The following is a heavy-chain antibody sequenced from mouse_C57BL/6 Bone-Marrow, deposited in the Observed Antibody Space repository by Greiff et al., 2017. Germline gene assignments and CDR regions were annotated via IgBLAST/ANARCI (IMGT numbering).Heavy chain of an antibody. Sequence: LVESGAELARPGASVKLSCKASGYTFTSYGISWVKQRTGQGLEWIGEIYPRSGNTYYNEKFKGKATLTADKSSSTAYMELRSLTSEDSAVYFCARLNPYYFDDWGQGTTLTVSS. V-gene: IGHV1-81*01. D-gene: IGHD1-3*01. CDR3: ARLNPYYFDD. J-gene: IGHJ2*01. CDR2: IYPRSGNT. CDR1: GYTFTSYG.